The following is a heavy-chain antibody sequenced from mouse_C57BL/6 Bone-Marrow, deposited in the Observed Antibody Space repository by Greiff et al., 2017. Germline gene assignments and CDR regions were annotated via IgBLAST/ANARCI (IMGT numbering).Heavy chain of an antibody. Sequence: EVKVVESGGGLVKPGGSLKLSCAASGFTFSDYGMHWVRQAPETGLEWVAYISSGSSTIYYADTVKGRFTISRDNAKNTLFLQMTSLRSEDTAMYYCARGTTVARHYYAMDYWGQGTSVTVSS. V-gene: IGHV5-17*01. D-gene: IGHD1-1*01. CDR2: ISSGSSTI. CDR1: GFTFSDYG. CDR3: ARGTTVARHYYAMDY. J-gene: IGHJ4*01.